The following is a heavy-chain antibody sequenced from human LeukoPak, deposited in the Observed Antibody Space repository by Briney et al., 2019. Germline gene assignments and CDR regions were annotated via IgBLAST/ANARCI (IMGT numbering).Heavy chain of an antibody. D-gene: IGHD2-15*01. CDR2: IKSKNDGGTT. CDR3: TTPARDFYYYGMEV. Sequence: PGGSLRLSCAASGFTFNNPWMNWVRQAPGKGLEWVGRIKSKNDGGTTDYAAPVNGRFTISRDDSKNTLYLQMNSLKTEDTGVYYCTTPARDFYYYGMEVWGQGTTVTVSS. V-gene: IGHV3-15*01. CDR1: GFTFNNPW. J-gene: IGHJ6*02.